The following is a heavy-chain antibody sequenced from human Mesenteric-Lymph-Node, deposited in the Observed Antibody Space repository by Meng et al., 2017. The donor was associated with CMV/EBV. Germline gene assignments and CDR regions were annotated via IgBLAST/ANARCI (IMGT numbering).Heavy chain of an antibody. CDR1: DYVTSGSYY. V-gene: IGHV4-61*01. D-gene: IGHD1-26*01. CDR3: ARAPGVGVTGDSFDY. CDR2: IHYSGIT. J-gene: IGHJ4*02. Sequence: DYVTSGSYYWTWIRQPPVKGLEYIGSIHYSGITFYNPSLKSRVTISVDTSKSQFSLRLSSVTATDTAMYYCARAPGVGVTGDSFDYWGQGTLVTVSS.